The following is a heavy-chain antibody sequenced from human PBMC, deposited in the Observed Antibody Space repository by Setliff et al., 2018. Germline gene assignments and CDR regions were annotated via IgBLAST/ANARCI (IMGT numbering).Heavy chain of an antibody. CDR2: IKQDGAEK. CDR1: GFIFSNYW. D-gene: IGHD6-13*01. J-gene: IGHJ6*04. V-gene: IGHV3-7*01. CDR3: ARAKMEESGKAQAGMDV. Sequence: PGGSLRLSCVASGFIFSNYWMGWVRQAPGKGLECVAIIKQDGAEKHYADSVKGRFTISRDNAKNTLHLQMDCLRAEDTAVYYCARAKMEESGKAQAGMDVWGKGTTVTVSS.